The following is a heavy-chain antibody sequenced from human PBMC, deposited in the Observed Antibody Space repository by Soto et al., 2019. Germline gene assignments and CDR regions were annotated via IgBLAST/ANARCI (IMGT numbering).Heavy chain of an antibody. CDR2: ISGSGGST. Sequence: GGSLRLSCAASGFTFSSYAMSWVRQAPGKGLEWVSAISGSGGSTYYADSVKGRFTISRDNSKNTLYLQMNSLRAEDTAVYYCDGSDCSSASCYDALDIWGQGTMVTVSS. CDR3: DGSDCSSASCYDALDI. J-gene: IGHJ3*02. V-gene: IGHV3-23*01. CDR1: GFTFSSYA. D-gene: IGHD2-2*01.